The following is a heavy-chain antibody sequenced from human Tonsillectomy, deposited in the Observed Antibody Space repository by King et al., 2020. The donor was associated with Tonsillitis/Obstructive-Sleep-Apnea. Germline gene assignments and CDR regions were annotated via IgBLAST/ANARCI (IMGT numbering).Heavy chain of an antibody. J-gene: IGHJ6*03. CDR2: MGLRGGTT. V-gene: IGHV3-23*04. CDR3: AKGLTFYYYYMDV. CDR1: GFAFGNHA. D-gene: IGHD6-19*01. Sequence: VQLVESGGGLVRPGGPLRLPGAASGFAFGNHAMSWVRQAQGKGREWAQTMGLRGGTTYYADSVKGRFTISRDNSKNTLFLQMSSLRAEDTALYYCAKGLTFYYYYMDVWGKGTTVTVSS.